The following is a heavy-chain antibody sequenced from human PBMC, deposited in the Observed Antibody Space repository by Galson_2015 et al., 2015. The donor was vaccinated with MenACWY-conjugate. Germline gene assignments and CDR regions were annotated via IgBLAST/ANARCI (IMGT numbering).Heavy chain of an antibody. CDR1: GFPFSSYA. CDR3: AKDLVKNYEMLTGYFSD. Sequence: SLRLSCAVSGFPFSSYAMTWVRQAPGKGLEWVSTISDSGRTTYYADSVQGRFLISRDNSKNKVFLQMNSLRAEDEAAYYCAKDLVKNYEMLTGYFSDWGQGALVTVSS. CDR2: ISDSGRTT. D-gene: IGHD3-9*01. V-gene: IGHV3-23*01. J-gene: IGHJ4*02.